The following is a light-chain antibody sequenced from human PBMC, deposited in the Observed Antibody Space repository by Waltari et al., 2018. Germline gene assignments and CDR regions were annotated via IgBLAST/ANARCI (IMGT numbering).Light chain of an antibody. CDR2: ELT. V-gene: IGLV2-8*01. CDR1: SSDVGGYNY. Sequence: QSALTQPPSASGSPGQSVTISCTGTSSDVGGYNYVSWYQQHPGKAPKLIIYELTKRPSGVPVRFSGPKSGNTASLTVSGLQAEDEADYYCSSYAGSNKGVFGGGTKLTVL. J-gene: IGLJ3*02. CDR3: SSYAGSNKGV.